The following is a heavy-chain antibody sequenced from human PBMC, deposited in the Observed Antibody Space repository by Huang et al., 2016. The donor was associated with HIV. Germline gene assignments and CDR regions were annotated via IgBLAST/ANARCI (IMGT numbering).Heavy chain of an antibody. Sequence: ELQLVQSGAEVKKPGESLKISCKGSENNFNTYWSGWVRQMPGKGLEWMGIIHPGDSYPRYSPSFRGQVTFSADKSINTAYLQWTYLKASDTAMYYCARWMSSGSYYYFDFWGQGTLVTVSS. CDR1: ENNFNTYW. CDR3: ARWMSSGSYYYFDF. D-gene: IGHD1-26*01. V-gene: IGHV5-51*01. CDR2: IHPGDSYP. J-gene: IGHJ4*02.